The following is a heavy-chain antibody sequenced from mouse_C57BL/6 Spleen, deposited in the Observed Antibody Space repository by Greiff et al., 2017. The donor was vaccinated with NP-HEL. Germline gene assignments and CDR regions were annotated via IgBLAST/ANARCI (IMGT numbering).Heavy chain of an antibody. J-gene: IGHJ2*01. D-gene: IGHD1-1*01. CDR1: GYSITSGYY. CDR3: ARDLDYYGSSYGY. V-gene: IGHV3-6*01. CDR2: ISYDGSN. Sequence: DVKLQESGPGLVKPSQSLSLTCSVTGYSITSGYYWNWIRQFPGNKLEWMGYISYDGSNNYNPSLKNRISITRDTSKNQFFLKLNSVTTEDTATYYCARDLDYYGSSYGYWGQGTTLTVSS.